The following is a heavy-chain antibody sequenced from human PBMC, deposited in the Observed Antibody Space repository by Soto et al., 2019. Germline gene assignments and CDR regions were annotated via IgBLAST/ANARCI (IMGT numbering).Heavy chain of an antibody. J-gene: IGHJ5*02. CDR2: INTDGSNT. V-gene: IGHV3-74*01. CDR1: VLTFNRYW. Sequence: SLRLSCAASVLTFNRYWMHWVRHAPGKGLVWVSHINTDGSNTNYADSVKGRFTISRDNAKSTLFLQMNSLRDEDTAVYYCAREFCSGGNCYTYYFDPWGQGIPVTVSS. D-gene: IGHD2-15*01. CDR3: AREFCSGGNCYTYYFDP.